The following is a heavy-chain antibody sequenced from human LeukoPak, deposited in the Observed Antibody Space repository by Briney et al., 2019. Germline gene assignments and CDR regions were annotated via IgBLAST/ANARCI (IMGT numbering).Heavy chain of an antibody. Sequence: KASAALSHTCTVSGVSISSGGYYWSWIRQHPGKGLEWIGYIYYSGSTYYNPSLKSRVTISGDTSKNQFSLKLSSVTAADTAVYYCASQLGAWSGYQESWGQGTLVTVSS. CDR1: GVSISSGGYY. CDR3: ASQLGAWSGYQES. J-gene: IGHJ5*02. D-gene: IGHD3-3*01. V-gene: IGHV4-31*03. CDR2: IYYSGST.